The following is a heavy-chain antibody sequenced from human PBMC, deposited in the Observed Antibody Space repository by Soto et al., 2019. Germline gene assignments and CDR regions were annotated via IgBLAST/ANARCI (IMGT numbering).Heavy chain of an antibody. CDR2: INHSGST. Sequence: SETLSLTCAVYGGSFSGYYWSWIRQPPGKGLEWIGEINHSGSTRYSPSFQGQVTISADKSISTAYLQWSSLKASDTAMYYCARKKYDILTGYYFIDYWGQGTLVTVSS. J-gene: IGHJ4*02. D-gene: IGHD3-9*01. CDR3: ARKKYDILTGYYFIDY. V-gene: IGHV4-34*01. CDR1: GGSFSGYY.